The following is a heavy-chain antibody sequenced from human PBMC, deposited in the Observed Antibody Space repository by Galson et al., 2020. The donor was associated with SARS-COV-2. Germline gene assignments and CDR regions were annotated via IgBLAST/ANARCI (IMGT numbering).Heavy chain of an antibody. Sequence: SGHTLVKHTQTLTLTCTFSGFSPSTSGVGVGWIRQPPGKALEWLALIYWHDDKRSSPSLKTRLSITKDTSKNQVVLRMTNMDPVDTATYYCAHTKSPYYYDSSGHYPYYDYWGQGTLVTVSS. CDR2: IYWHDDK. V-gene: IGHV2-5*01. CDR1: GFSPSTSGVG. D-gene: IGHD3-22*01. CDR3: AHTKSPYYYDSSGHYPYYDY. J-gene: IGHJ4*02.